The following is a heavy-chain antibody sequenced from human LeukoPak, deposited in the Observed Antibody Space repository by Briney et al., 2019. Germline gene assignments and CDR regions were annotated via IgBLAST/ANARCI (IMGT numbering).Heavy chain of an antibody. J-gene: IGHJ4*02. Sequence: ASAKVSCKASGYTFTSYGISWVRQAPGQGLEWMGWISAYNGNTNYAQKLQGRVTMTTDRSTGTAYMELRSVRSDDTAVYYCARCYSSSWQRLDNWGQGTLVTVSS. V-gene: IGHV1-18*01. CDR2: ISAYNGNT. CDR1: GYTFTSYG. CDR3: ARCYSSSWQRLDN. D-gene: IGHD6-13*01.